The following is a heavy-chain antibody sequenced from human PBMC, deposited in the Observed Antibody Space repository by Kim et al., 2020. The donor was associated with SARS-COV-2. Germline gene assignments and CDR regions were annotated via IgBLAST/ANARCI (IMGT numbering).Heavy chain of an antibody. CDR1: GGSFSGYY. D-gene: IGHD6-13*01. CDR3: ARAKPSPVAGAFDI. Sequence: SETLSLTCAVYGGSFSGYYWSWIRQPPGKGLEWIGEINHSGSTNYNPSLKSRVTISVDTSKNQFSLKLSSVTAADTAVYYCARAKPSPVAGAFDIWGQGTMVTVSS. V-gene: IGHV4-34*01. CDR2: INHSGST. J-gene: IGHJ3*02.